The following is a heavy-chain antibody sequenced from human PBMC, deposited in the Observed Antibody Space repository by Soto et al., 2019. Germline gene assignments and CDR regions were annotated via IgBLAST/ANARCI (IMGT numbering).Heavy chain of an antibody. CDR3: VACDYGDYPRY. CDR1: GGSFSGYY. Sequence: QVQLQQWGAGLLKPSETLSLTCAVYGGSFSGYYWSWIRQPPGKGLEWIGEVNHSGSTNYNPSLKSPVTFSVDTSKNQFSLRLRSVTAADTAVYYCVACDYGDYPRYWGQGTLLTVSS. V-gene: IGHV4-34*01. J-gene: IGHJ4*02. D-gene: IGHD4-17*01. CDR2: VNHSGST.